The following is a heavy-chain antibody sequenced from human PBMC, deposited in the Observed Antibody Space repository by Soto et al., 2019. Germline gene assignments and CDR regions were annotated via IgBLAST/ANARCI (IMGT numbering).Heavy chain of an antibody. CDR3: ARDLRGRRSGRFVP. Sequence: QVQLQESGPGLVKPSETLSLTCTLSGDPITSGGFYWTWIRQHPAKGLEWIGYIYYSGVTYYNPSLKSRATISVDTSKNQFSLNLSSVTAADTAMYYCARDLRGRRSGRFVPWGQGTLVTVSS. V-gene: IGHV4-31*03. CDR1: GDPITSGGFY. J-gene: IGHJ5*02. D-gene: IGHD3-10*01. CDR2: IYYSGVT.